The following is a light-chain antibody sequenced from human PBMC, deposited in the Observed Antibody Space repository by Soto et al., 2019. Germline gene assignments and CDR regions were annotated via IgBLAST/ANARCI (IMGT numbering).Light chain of an antibody. Sequence: QSVLTQPPSASGTPGQKVTISCSGSSSNIGSNYVYWYQQLPGTAPKLLIYRNNQRPSGVPDRFSGSKSGTSASLAISGPRSEDEADYYCAVWDDSLSGRVFGGGTKVTVL. CDR2: RNN. V-gene: IGLV1-47*01. CDR1: SSNIGSNY. J-gene: IGLJ3*02. CDR3: AVWDDSLSGRV.